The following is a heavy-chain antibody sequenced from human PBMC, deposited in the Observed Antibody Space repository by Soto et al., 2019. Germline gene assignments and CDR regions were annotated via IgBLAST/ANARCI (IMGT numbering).Heavy chain of an antibody. CDR1: GGSISSYY. CDR2: IYYSGST. J-gene: IGHJ3*02. V-gene: IGHV4-59*01. Sequence: QVQLQESGPGLVKPSETLSLTCTVSGGSISSYYWSWIRQPPGKGLEWIGYIYYSGSTNYNPSLKRRVTISVDTSKNQFSLKLSSVTAADTAVDYCARQQWLVLNAFDIWGQGTMVTVSS. D-gene: IGHD6-19*01. CDR3: ARQQWLVLNAFDI.